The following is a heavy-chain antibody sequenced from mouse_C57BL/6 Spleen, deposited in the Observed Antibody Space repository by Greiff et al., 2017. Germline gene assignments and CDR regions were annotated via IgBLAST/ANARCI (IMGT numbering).Heavy chain of an antibody. CDR3: VRHDGNYGFFAY. D-gene: IGHD2-1*01. CDR2: IRSKSNNYAT. CDR1: GFSFNTYA. J-gene: IGHJ3*01. Sequence: EVKLVESGGGLVQPKGSLKLSCAASGFSFNTYAMNWVRQAPGKGLEWVARIRSKSNNYATYYADSVKDRFTISRDDSESMLYLQMNNLKTEDTAMYYCVRHDGNYGFFAYWGQGTLVTVSA. V-gene: IGHV10-1*01.